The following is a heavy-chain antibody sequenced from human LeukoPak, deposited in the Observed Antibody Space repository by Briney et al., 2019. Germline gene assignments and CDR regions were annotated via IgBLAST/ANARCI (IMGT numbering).Heavy chain of an antibody. CDR1: GGSISSGGYS. CDR3: ARGLVITYYYFDY. D-gene: IGHD3-22*01. V-gene: IGHV4-30-2*01. Sequence: SQTLSLTCAVSGGSISSGGYSWSWLRQPPGKGLEWIGYIYHSGSTYYNPSLKSRVTISVDRSKNQFSLKLSSVTAADTAVYYCARGLVITYYYFDYWGQGTLVTVSS. CDR2: IYHSGST. J-gene: IGHJ4*02.